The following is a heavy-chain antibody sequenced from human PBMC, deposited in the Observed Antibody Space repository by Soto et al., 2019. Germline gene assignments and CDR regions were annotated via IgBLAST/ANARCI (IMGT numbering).Heavy chain of an antibody. D-gene: IGHD3-10*01. Sequence: PGESLKISCKGSGYSFTTYWISWVRQMPGKGLEWMGRIDPSDSYTNYSPSFQGHVTISADKSITTAYLQWSSLKASDTAMYYCAGFYGSGSYYIPYYYYYGMDVWGQGTTVTVSS. V-gene: IGHV5-10-1*01. CDR1: GYSFTTYW. J-gene: IGHJ6*02. CDR3: AGFYGSGSYYIPYYYYYGMDV. CDR2: IDPSDSYT.